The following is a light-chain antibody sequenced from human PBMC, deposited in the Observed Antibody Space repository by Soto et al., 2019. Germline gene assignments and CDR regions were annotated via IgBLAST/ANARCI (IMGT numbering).Light chain of an antibody. V-gene: IGLV8-61*01. Sequence: QTVVTQEPSFSVSPGRTVTLTCGLSSGSVSTSYYPTWYQLTPGQAPRTLIYSTNPRSSGVTNRFSGSILENKAALTITGAQADDESDYYCVLYMGTGISVFGGGTQLTVL. J-gene: IGLJ3*02. CDR2: STN. CDR1: SGSVSTSYY. CDR3: VLYMGTGISV.